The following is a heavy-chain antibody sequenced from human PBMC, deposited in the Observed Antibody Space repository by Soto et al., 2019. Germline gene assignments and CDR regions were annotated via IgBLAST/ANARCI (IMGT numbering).Heavy chain of an antibody. J-gene: IGHJ4*02. Sequence: QVQLVESGGGVVQPGRSLRLSCAASGFTFSSYGMHWVRQAPGKGLGWVADISYDGSNKYYADSVKGRFTISRDNSKKTLYLQMNSLRAEDTAVYYCAKVELRRYSSGWYDYWGQGTLVTVSS. CDR1: GFTFSSYG. D-gene: IGHD6-19*01. CDR3: AKVELRRYSSGWYDY. CDR2: ISYDGSNK. V-gene: IGHV3-30*18.